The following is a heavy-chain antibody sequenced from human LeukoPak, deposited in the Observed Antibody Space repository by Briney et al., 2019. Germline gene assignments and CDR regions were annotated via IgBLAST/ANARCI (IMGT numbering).Heavy chain of an antibody. CDR3: AKGGCSTTTCLNWFDP. D-gene: IGHD2-2*01. CDR1: GFAFSSYG. J-gene: IGHJ5*02. CDR2: ISGSGGST. Sequence: PGGSLRLSCAASGFAFSSYGMTWVRQAPGKGLEWVSVISGSGGSTYYADSVQGRFIISRDNSKNTLYLQMNSLRAEDTAVYYCAKGGCSTTTCLNWFDPWGQGTLVTVSS. V-gene: IGHV3-23*01.